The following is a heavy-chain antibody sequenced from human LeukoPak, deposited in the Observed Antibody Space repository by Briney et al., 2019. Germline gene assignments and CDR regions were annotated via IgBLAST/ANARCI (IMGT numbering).Heavy chain of an antibody. CDR2: TKNKANSYIT. Sequence: GGSLRLSCAASGFTFSDHYMDWVRQAPGKGLEWVGRTKNKANSYITKYAASVKGRFTISRDDSKTSVYLQMNSLKTEDTAVYYCARAYYDFWSGRWGYFDYWGQGTLVTVSS. CDR3: ARAYYDFWSGRWGYFDY. D-gene: IGHD3-3*01. V-gene: IGHV3-72*01. J-gene: IGHJ4*02. CDR1: GFTFSDHY.